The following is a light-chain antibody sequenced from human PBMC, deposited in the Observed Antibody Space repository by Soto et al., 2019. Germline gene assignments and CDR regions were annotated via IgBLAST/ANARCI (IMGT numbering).Light chain of an antibody. CDR2: DAS. V-gene: IGKV3-20*01. Sequence: EIVMTQSPGTLSLSPGEVATLSCRASQSVSGSYLARYQQKPGQAPRLVIYDASSRATGIPDRLSGSGSGTDFTLTISRLEAEDFAVYFCYQYDSSPWTFGQGTKVDIK. J-gene: IGKJ1*01. CDR3: YQYDSSPWT. CDR1: QSVSGSY.